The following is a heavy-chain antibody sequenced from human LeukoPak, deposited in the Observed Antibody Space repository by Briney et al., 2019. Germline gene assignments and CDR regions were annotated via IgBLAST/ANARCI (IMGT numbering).Heavy chain of an antibody. CDR2: ISAYNGNT. CDR3: ATHPMAAAGTPDYYYYGMDV. D-gene: IGHD6-13*01. J-gene: IGHJ6*02. Sequence: AASVKVSCKASGYTFTSYGISWVRQAPGQGLEWMGWISAYNGNTNYAQKLQGRVTMTEDTSTDTAYMELSSLRSEDTAVYYCATHPMAAAGTPDYYYYGMDVWGQGTTVTVSS. V-gene: IGHV1-18*01. CDR1: GYTFTSYG.